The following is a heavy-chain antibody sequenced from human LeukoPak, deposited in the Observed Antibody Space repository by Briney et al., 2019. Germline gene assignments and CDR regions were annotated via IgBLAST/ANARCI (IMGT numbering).Heavy chain of an antibody. J-gene: IGHJ6*02. CDR3: ARDYGRSRDYGMDV. CDR2: INADGSSA. CDR1: GFTLSNYW. Sequence: GGSLRLSCAASGFTLSNYWMHWVRKAPGKGLVRVSRINADGSSASYADSVKGRFTISRDNAKNTLYLQMNSLRAEDTAMYYCARDYGRSRDYGMDVWGQGTTVTVSS. V-gene: IGHV3-74*01. D-gene: IGHD3-10*01.